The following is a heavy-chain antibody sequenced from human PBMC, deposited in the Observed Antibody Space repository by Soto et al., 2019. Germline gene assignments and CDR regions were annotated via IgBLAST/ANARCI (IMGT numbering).Heavy chain of an antibody. CDR1: GYTLSSNY. J-gene: IGHJ4*02. V-gene: IGHV1-46*03. CDR2: INPSGGST. CDR3: ARASVSGRRFDY. D-gene: IGHD6-19*01. Sequence: ASVKVSCKASGYTLSSNYRHWVRQAPGQGLEWMGIINPSGGSTTYAQKFQGRVTMTRDTSTSTVYMELSSLTSEDTAVYYCARASVSGRRFDYWGEGTLVTVSS.